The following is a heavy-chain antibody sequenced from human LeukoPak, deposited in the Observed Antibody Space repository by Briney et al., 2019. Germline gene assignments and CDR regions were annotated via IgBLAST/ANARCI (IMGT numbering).Heavy chain of an antibody. Sequence: PGGSLRLSCAASGFTFGSYAMSWVRQAPGKGLEWVSAISDSGGSTYYADSVKGRSTISRDNSKNTLYLQMNSLRAEDTAVYYCAKAPPRTTVTTFSSVWGQGTTVTVSS. D-gene: IGHD4-17*01. CDR3: AKAPPRTTVTTFSSV. CDR1: GFTFGSYA. V-gene: IGHV3-23*01. CDR2: ISDSGGST. J-gene: IGHJ6*02.